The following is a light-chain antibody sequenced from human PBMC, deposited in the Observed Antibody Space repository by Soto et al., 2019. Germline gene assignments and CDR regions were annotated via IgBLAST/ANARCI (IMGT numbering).Light chain of an antibody. CDR3: QQFASYPLT. J-gene: IGKJ4*01. Sequence: ETLMTQSPATLSASPGDRATLSCRASQSVNSNLAWYQQKPGQAPTLLIYDASNRATGIPDRFSGGGSGTDFTLTISRLEPEDFAVYYCQQFASYPLTFGGGTKVDIK. CDR2: DAS. CDR1: QSVNSN. V-gene: IGKV3-20*01.